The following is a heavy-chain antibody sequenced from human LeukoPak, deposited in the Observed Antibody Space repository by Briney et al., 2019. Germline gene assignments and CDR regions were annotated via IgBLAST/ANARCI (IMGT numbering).Heavy chain of an antibody. CDR2: INPSGGST. CDR1: GYTFTSYY. Sequence: ASVKVSCKASGYTFTSYYMHWVRQAPGQGLEWMGIINPSGGSTSYAQKFQGRVTMTRDMSTSTVYMELSSLRSEDTAVYYCARVIRWLQLEYWGQGTLVTVSS. J-gene: IGHJ4*02. D-gene: IGHD5-24*01. CDR3: ARVIRWLQLEY. V-gene: IGHV1-46*01.